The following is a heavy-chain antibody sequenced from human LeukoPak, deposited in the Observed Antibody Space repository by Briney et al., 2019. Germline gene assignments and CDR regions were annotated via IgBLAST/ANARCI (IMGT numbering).Heavy chain of an antibody. D-gene: IGHD1-14*01. Sequence: ASVKVSCKASGYTFTSYYMHWVRQAPGQGLEWMGIINPSGGSTSYAQKFQGRVTMTRDTSISTAYMELSSLRSEDTAVYYCATSYRDAFDIWGQGTMVTVSS. CDR3: ATSYRDAFDI. CDR1: GYTFTSYY. V-gene: IGHV1-46*01. J-gene: IGHJ3*02. CDR2: INPSGGST.